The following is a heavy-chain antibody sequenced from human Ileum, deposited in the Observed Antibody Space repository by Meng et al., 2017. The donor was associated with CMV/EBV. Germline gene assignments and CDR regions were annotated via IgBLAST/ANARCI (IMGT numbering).Heavy chain of an antibody. CDR1: GCSFSDNY. J-gene: IGHJ4*02. D-gene: IGHD3-10*02. CDR2: IRSRAVSYTT. V-gene: IGHV3-72*01. Sequence: EVQLVEVGGGLVQPGGFLRLSCEASGCSFSDNYMDWVRQAPGKGLEWVGRIRSRAVSYTTEYAASVKGRFTISRDDSKNSLYLQMDSLKTEDTAIYYCVKGHVALDYWGQGTLVTVSS. CDR3: VKGHVALDY.